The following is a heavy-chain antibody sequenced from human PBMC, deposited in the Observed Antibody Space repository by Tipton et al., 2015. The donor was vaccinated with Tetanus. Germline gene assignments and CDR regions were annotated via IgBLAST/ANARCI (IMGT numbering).Heavy chain of an antibody. CDR1: LGDYY. CDR3: ARDRGGNDGSYFXY. CDR2: SSSRGTTT. Sequence: LGDYYMSWIRQAPGKGLEWISYSSSRGTTTYYTDSVRGRFTISRDNAKNSLYLLLNSLRADDTAVYYCARDRGGNDGSYFXYXXQGXXVTVSS. V-gene: IGHV3-11*01. J-gene: IGHJ4*02. D-gene: IGHD5-12*01.